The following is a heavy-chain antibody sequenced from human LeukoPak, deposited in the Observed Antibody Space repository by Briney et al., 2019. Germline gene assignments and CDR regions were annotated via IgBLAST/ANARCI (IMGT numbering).Heavy chain of an antibody. CDR3: ARLRCSGGSCYSHWFDP. J-gene: IGHJ5*02. D-gene: IGHD2-15*01. Sequence: SSETLSLTCTVSGGSISSYYGSWIRQPPGKGLEWIGYIYYSGSTNYNPSLKSRVTISVDTSKNQFSLKLSSVTAADTAVYYCARLRCSGGSCYSHWFDPWGQGTLVTVSS. CDR1: GGSISSYY. V-gene: IGHV4-59*08. CDR2: IYYSGST.